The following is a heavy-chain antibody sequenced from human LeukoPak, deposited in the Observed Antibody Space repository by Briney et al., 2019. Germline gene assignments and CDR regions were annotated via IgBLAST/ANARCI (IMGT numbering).Heavy chain of an antibody. CDR2: IYYSGST. CDR1: GGSISSGGYY. D-gene: IGHD4-17*01. J-gene: IGHJ2*01. Sequence: SETLSLTCTVSGGSISSGGYYWSWIRQHPGMGLEWIGYIYYSGSTYYNPSLKSRVTISVDTSKNQFSLKLSSVTAADTAVYYCARTVTTSPWYFDLWGRGTLVTVSS. V-gene: IGHV4-31*03. CDR3: ARTVTTSPWYFDL.